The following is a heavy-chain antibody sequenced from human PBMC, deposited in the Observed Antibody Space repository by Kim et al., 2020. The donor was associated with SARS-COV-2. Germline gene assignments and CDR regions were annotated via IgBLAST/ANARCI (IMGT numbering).Heavy chain of an antibody. CDR2: ISGGGGST. V-gene: IGHV3-23*01. CDR3: AKELRGTTQTPGGDFLDS. D-gene: IGHD4-17*01. Sequence: GGSLRLSCVASGFTFSTYAMNWVRQAPGKGLEWVSGISGGGGSTYYADSVKGRFTISRDSSKNTLYLQMNSLRVEDTAVYYCAKELRGTTQTPGGDFLDSWGQGTLGTVSS. J-gene: IGHJ4*02. CDR1: GFTFSTYA.